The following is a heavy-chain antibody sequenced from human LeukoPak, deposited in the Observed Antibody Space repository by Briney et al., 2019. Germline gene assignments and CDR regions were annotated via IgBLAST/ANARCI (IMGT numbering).Heavy chain of an antibody. Sequence: PGGSLTLSCAATGFNYRRYWMKWVRQAPGKGLEWVAHIKEDGSKKYYVDSVKGRLTISRDNAENSLSLQMNSLRVEDTAVYYCARGSAWERGSDDYWGQGTLVTVCS. V-gene: IGHV3-7*05. J-gene: IGHJ4*02. CDR1: GFNYRRYW. CDR2: IKEDGSKK. CDR3: ARGSAWERGSDDY. D-gene: IGHD1-26*01.